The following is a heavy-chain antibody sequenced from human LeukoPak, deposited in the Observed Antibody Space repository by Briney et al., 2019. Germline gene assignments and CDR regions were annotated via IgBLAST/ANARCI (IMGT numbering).Heavy chain of an antibody. D-gene: IGHD6-13*01. Sequence: ASVKVSCKASGGTFSSYAISWVRQAPGQGLEWMGRIIPILGIANYAQKFQGRVTITADKSTSTAYMELSSLRSEDTAVYYCLGSSWYGYFDYWGQGTLVTVSS. V-gene: IGHV1-69*04. CDR1: GGTFSSYA. CDR2: IIPILGIA. J-gene: IGHJ4*02. CDR3: LGSSWYGYFDY.